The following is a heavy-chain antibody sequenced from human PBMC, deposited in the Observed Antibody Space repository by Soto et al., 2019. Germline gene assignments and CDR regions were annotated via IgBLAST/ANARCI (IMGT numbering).Heavy chain of an antibody. CDR3: ARLQPTHSGVWYSYGMDV. CDR1: GGPICSSSYY. V-gene: IGHV4-39*01. D-gene: IGHD6-19*01. J-gene: IGHJ6*02. CDR2: IYYSGST. Sequence: LSLTCTVSGGPICSSSYYCGWIRQHPGKGLEWIGSIYYSGSTYYNPSHKSRVTISVDTSKNQFSLKMSSVNAADTAVYYCARLQPTHSGVWYSYGMDVWGQGTTVTVSS.